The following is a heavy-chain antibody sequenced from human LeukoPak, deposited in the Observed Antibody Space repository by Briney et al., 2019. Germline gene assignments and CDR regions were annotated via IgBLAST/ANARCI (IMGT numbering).Heavy chain of an antibody. J-gene: IGHJ4*02. CDR2: ISYDGSNK. V-gene: IGHV3-30*18. Sequence: GGSLRLSCAASGFTFSSYGMHWVRQAPGKGLEWVAVISYDGSNKYYADSVKGRFTISRDNSKNTLYLQMNSLRAEDTAVYYCAKAEGPIAAAGLDYWGQGTLVTVSS. CDR1: GFTFSSYG. D-gene: IGHD6-13*01. CDR3: AKAEGPIAAAGLDY.